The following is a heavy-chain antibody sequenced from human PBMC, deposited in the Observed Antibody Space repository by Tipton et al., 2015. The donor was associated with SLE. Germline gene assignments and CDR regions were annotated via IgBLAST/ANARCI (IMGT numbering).Heavy chain of an antibody. CDR2: IYTNENT. V-gene: IGHV4-4*07. CDR3: AREFLNPVTAVHYYFDL. D-gene: IGHD4-11*01. J-gene: IGHJ2*01. CDR1: GGSISSYY. Sequence: LRLSCTVSGGSISSYYWSWIRQPAGGELEWIGRIYTNENTNYNPSLKSRVTMSVDTSKNHFSLKLISVTAADPAVYYCAREFLNPVTAVHYYFDLWGRGTLVTVSS.